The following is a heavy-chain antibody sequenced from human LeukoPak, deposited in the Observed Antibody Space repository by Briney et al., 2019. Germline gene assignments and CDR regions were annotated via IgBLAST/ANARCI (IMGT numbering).Heavy chain of an antibody. CDR2: ISVYNGNT. J-gene: IGHJ5*02. Sequence: ASVTVSCKASGYTFTNYAISWVRQAPGQGHEWMGWISVYNGNTKYAQEFQGRVTMTTDTSTSTAYMELRSLRSDDTAVYFCAREGCSSTSCYTWFDPWGQGTLVTVSS. D-gene: IGHD2-2*02. V-gene: IGHV1-18*01. CDR3: AREGCSSTSCYTWFDP. CDR1: GYTFTNYA.